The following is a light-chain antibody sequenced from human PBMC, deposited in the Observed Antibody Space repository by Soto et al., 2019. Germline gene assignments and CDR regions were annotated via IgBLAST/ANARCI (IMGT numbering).Light chain of an antibody. V-gene: IGLV2-8*01. CDR1: SSEVGGYKY. J-gene: IGLJ1*01. CDR3: KSYAGSITYV. Sequence: GSGCRGRSMTIYCTGTSSEVGGYKYVSWHQLRPGKAPKLMIYEVVQRPSGVPDRFSGSKSGNTASLTVSGLQAADEADYFCKSYAGSITYVLGSGPKVTVL. CDR2: EVV.